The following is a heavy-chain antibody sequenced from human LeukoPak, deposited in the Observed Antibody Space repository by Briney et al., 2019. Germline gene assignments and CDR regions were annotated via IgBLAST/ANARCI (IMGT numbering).Heavy chain of an antibody. J-gene: IGHJ4*02. CDR2: TYYRSKWYN. V-gene: IGHV6-1*01. CDR3: ARDQGSIILGYFDY. D-gene: IGHD1-14*01. CDR1: GDSVSSNIAA. Sequence: SQTLSLTCDISGDSVSSNIAAWNWIRQSPSRGLEWLGRTYYRSKWYNEYAVSVKSRITINPDTSKNQFSLQLNSVTPEDTAVYYCARDQGSIILGYFDYWGQGTLVTVSS.